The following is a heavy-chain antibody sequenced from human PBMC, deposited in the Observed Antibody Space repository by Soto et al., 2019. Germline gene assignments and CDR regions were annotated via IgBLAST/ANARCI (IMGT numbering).Heavy chain of an antibody. D-gene: IGHD6-6*01. Sequence: EVQLVETGGGLIQPGGSLRLSCAASGFTVSSNYMSWVRQAPGKGLEWVSVIYSGGSTYYADSVKGRFTISRDNSKNTLYLQMNSLRAEDTAVYYCARDRMGAARPRYYYGMDVWGQGTTVTVSS. CDR3: ARDRMGAARPRYYYGMDV. J-gene: IGHJ6*02. CDR2: IYSGGST. V-gene: IGHV3-53*02. CDR1: GFTVSSNY.